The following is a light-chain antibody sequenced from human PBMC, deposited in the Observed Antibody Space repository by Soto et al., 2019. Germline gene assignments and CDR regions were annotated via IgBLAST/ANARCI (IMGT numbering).Light chain of an antibody. CDR3: QQYGSPPLT. Sequence: EIVLTQSPGTLSLSPRERATLSCMASQSVSSSYLAWYQQKPGQAPRLLIYGASSRATGIPDRFSGSGSGTDFTLTVSRLEPEDFAVYFCQQYGSPPLTFGQGTKV. CDR1: QSVSSSY. J-gene: IGKJ1*01. V-gene: IGKV3-20*01. CDR2: GAS.